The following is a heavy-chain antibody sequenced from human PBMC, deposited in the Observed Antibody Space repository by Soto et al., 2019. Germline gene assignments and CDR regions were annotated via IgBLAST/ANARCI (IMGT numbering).Heavy chain of an antibody. J-gene: IGHJ6*02. V-gene: IGHV3-30*18. D-gene: IGHD3-3*01. Sequence: GGSLRLSCAASGFTFSSYGMHWVRQAPGKGLEWVAVISYDGSNKYYADSVKGRFTISRDNSKNTLYLQMNSLRAEDTAVYYCAKENRGVVMQYGMDVWGQGTTVTVSS. CDR2: ISYDGSNK. CDR3: AKENRGVVMQYGMDV. CDR1: GFTFSSYG.